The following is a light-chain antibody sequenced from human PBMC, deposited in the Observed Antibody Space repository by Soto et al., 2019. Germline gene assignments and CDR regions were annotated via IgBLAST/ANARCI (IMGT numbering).Light chain of an antibody. Sequence: QLVLTQPPSVSGAPGQRVTISCTGSSSDIGAGFDVHWYQHLPGTAPKLLIYGNTNRPSGVPGRFSGSKSGTSASLVITGLQAEDEADYYCQSYEIRRTGFYVFGSVTKVTVL. CDR1: SSDIGAGFD. CDR2: GNT. CDR3: QSYEIRRTGFYV. V-gene: IGLV1-40*01. J-gene: IGLJ1*01.